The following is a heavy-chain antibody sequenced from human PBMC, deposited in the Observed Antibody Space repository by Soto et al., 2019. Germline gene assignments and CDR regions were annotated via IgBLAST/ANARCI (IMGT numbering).Heavy chain of an antibody. CDR2: IYSDNNT. CDR3: ARHSSAMGV. Sequence: EVQLVETGGDLIQPGGSLRLSCAASGFTVSSDSMTWVRQAPGTGLEWISIIYSDNNTDYADSVKGRFSISRDTSKNIVYIQMNSLRAADTAEYYCARHSSAMGVWGQGTTVTVSS. J-gene: IGHJ6*02. V-gene: IGHV3-53*02. CDR1: GFTVSSDS.